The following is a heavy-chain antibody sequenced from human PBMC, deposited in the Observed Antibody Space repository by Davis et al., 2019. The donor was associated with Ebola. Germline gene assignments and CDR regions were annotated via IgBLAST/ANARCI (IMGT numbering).Heavy chain of an antibody. Sequence: PGGSLRLSCAASGFTFSSYSMNWVRQAPGKGLEWVSCISSSSSYIYYADSVKGRFTLSRDNAKNSVYLKMNSLRAEDTAVYYCAREREQQPVHYYYGLDVWGLGTTVIVSS. J-gene: IGHJ6*02. D-gene: IGHD6-13*01. CDR2: ISSSSSYI. V-gene: IGHV3-21*06. CDR3: AREREQQPVHYYYGLDV. CDR1: GFTFSSYS.